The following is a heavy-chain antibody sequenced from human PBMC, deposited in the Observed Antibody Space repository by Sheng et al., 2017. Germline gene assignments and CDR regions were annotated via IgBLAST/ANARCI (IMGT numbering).Heavy chain of an antibody. D-gene: IGHD2-21*01. Sequence: EVQLVESGGGLVQPGGSLRLSCAASGFTFSSYEMNWVRQAPGKGLEWVSYISSSGSTIYYADSVKGRFTISRDNAKNSLYLQMNSLRVEDTAVYYCARRHFFAVDYWGQGTLVIVSS. CDR2: ISSSGSTI. CDR3: ARRHFFAVDY. V-gene: IGHV3-48*03. CDR1: GFTFSSYE. J-gene: IGHJ4*02.